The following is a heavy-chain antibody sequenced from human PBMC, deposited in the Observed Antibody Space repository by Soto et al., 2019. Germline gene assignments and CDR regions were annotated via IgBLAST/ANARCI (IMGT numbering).Heavy chain of an antibody. Sequence: PSETLSLTCTVSGGSISSSSYYWGGIRQPPGKGLEWIGSIYYSGSTYYNPSLKSRVTMSVDTSKNQFSLKLSSVTAADTAVYYCASTYYYDSSRYYQDWGQGTLVTVSS. D-gene: IGHD3-22*01. CDR2: IYYSGST. CDR3: ASTYYYDSSRYYQD. J-gene: IGHJ4*02. CDR1: GGSISSSSYY. V-gene: IGHV4-39*01.